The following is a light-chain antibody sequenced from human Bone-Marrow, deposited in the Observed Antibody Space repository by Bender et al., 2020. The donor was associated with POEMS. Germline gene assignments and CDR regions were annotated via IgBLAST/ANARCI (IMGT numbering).Light chain of an antibody. J-gene: IGLJ3*02. CDR2: DVN. V-gene: IGLV2-14*03. CDR1: SSAVGGYNY. CDR3: SVWDDSLNGRV. Sequence: QSALTQPASVAGSPGQSITISCTGTSSAVGGYNYVSWYQQNPGKAPKLIIYDVNNRASGISDRFSGSKSGTSVSLAISGLRSEDEADYYCSVWDDSLNGRVFGGGTKLTVL.